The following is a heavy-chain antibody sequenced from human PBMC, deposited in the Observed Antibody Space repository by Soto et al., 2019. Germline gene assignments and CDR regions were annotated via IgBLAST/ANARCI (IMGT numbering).Heavy chain of an antibody. D-gene: IGHD1-20*01. V-gene: IGHV4-59*12. J-gene: IGHJ5*02. CDR3: ARVGGINWFDP. Sequence: GSLRLSCAASGFTFSSYAMSWVRQPPGKGLEWIGYIYYSGSTNYNPSLKSRVTISVDTSKNQFSLKLSSVTAADTAVYYCARVGGINWFDPWGQGTLVTVS. CDR2: IYYSGST. CDR1: GFTFSSYA.